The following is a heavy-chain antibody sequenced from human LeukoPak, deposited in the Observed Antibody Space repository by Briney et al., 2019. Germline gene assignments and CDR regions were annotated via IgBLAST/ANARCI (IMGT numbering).Heavy chain of an antibody. CDR1: GFTFSNYG. CDR2: IRYDGSNK. CDR3: ITVGAYDF. D-gene: IGHD1-26*01. J-gene: IGHJ4*02. V-gene: IGHV3-30*02. Sequence: GGSLRLSCAASGFTFSNYGMHWVRQAPGKGLEWVALIRYDGSNKYYADSVKGRFTISRDNSKNTLYLQMNSLKTEDTAVYYCITVGAYDFWGPGTLVTVSS.